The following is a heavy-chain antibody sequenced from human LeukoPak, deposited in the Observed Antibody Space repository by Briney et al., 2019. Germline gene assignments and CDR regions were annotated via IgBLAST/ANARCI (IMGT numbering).Heavy chain of an antibody. Sequence: SETLSLTCAVSGGSISSSNWWSWVRQPPGKGLEWIGEIYHSGSTNYNPSLKSRVTISVDKSKNQFSLKLSSVTAADTAVYYCARGGGIVVVPAARDYFDYWGQGTLVTVSS. J-gene: IGHJ4*02. D-gene: IGHD2-2*01. CDR1: GGSISSSNW. V-gene: IGHV4-4*02. CDR2: IYHSGST. CDR3: ARGGGIVVVPAARDYFDY.